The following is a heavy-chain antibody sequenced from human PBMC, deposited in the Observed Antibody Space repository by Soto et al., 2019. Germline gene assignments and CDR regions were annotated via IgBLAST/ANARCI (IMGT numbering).Heavy chain of an antibody. D-gene: IGHD1-26*01. J-gene: IGHJ4*02. V-gene: IGHV3-15*01. CDR2: IKGSHAGGTT. CDR1: GFTFTKAY. Sequence: EVPLVESGGGLVEPGGSIRLSCVASGFTFTKAYMTWVRQAPGKGLEWVGRIKGSHAGGTTDYATSVKGRFTISRDDSKNSLYLEMNSLKAEDTSVYSCATEGGYPGSNFYGAYWGQGTLVTVSS. CDR3: ATEGGYPGSNFYGAY.